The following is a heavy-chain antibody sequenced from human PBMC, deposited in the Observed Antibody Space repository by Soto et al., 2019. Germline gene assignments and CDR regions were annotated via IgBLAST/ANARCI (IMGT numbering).Heavy chain of an antibody. J-gene: IGHJ5*02. CDR3: ARGLTTVTTYNWFDP. Sequence: QVQLVQSGAEVKKPGSSVMVSCKASGGTFSSYAISWVRQAPGQGLEWMGVIIPIFGTANYAQKFQGRVTITADESTSTAYMELSSLRSEDTAVYYCARGLTTVTTYNWFDPWGQGTLVTVSS. V-gene: IGHV1-69*12. CDR2: IIPIFGTA. D-gene: IGHD4-17*01. CDR1: GGTFSSYA.